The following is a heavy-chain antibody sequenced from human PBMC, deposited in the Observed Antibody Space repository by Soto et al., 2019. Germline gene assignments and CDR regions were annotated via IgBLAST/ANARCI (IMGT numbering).Heavy chain of an antibody. V-gene: IGHV3-7*01. D-gene: IGHD3-16*01. CDR1: GFTFSSYW. CDR3: ARDEAGGRPNNPLDY. CDR2: IKQDGSEK. Sequence: GGSLRLSCAASGFTFSSYWMSWVRQAPGKGLEWVANIKQDGSEKYYVDSVKGRFTISRDNAKNSLYLQMNSLRAEDTAVYYCARDEAGGRPNNPLDYWGQGTLVTVSS. J-gene: IGHJ4*02.